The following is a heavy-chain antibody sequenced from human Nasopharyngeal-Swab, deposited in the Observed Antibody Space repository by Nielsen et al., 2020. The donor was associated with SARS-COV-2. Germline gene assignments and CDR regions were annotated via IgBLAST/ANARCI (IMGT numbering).Heavy chain of an antibody. Sequence: GESLKISCEGSGSSFTIYWIGWVRQMPGKGLEWMGIINPADSNTRYSPSFQGQVTISADRSTSTAYLQWSSLKASDSAIYYCARRDSRSSGVDLWGQGTLVTVSS. V-gene: IGHV5-51*01. CDR2: INPADSNT. CDR1: GSSFTIYW. D-gene: IGHD6-6*01. J-gene: IGHJ5*02. CDR3: ARRDSRSSGVDL.